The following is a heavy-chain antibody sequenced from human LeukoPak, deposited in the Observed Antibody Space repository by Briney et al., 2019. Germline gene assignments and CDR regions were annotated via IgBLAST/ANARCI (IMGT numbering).Heavy chain of an antibody. J-gene: IGHJ4*02. V-gene: IGHV3-7*03. Sequence: PGGSLRLSCAASGLTFRNFWMCWVRQAPGKGLEWAATIKQDGSEKYYVDSVKGRFTISRDNAKNSLYLLMNSLRAEDTAVYYCARVRSGYVFAYWGQGTLVTVSS. D-gene: IGHD5-12*01. CDR1: GLTFRNFW. CDR2: IKQDGSEK. CDR3: ARVRSGYVFAY.